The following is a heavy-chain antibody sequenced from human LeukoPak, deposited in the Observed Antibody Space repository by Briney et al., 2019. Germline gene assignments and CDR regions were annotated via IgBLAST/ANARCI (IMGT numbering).Heavy chain of an antibody. V-gene: IGHV3-23*01. D-gene: IGHD3-22*01. CDR1: GFTFSSYA. J-gene: IGHJ4*02. CDR3: AKHPDPYYYDSSGYYPH. Sequence: GGSLRLSCAASGFTFSSYAMSWVRQAPGKGLEWVSAISGSGGSTYYADSVKGRFTISRDNSKNTLFLQMNSLRAEDTAVYYCAKHPDPYYYDSSGYYPHWGQGTPVTVSS. CDR2: ISGSGGST.